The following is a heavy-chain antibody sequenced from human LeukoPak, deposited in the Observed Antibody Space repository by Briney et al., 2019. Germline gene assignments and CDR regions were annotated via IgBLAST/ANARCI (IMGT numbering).Heavy chain of an antibody. Sequence: PSETLSLTCTVSVDSFSSYHWSWLRQPPGKGLRWIGYISSGGRTSYNPSLQSRVTISVDTSKNQFSLKLSSVTAADTAVYYCARVGRGDHTWGSYYCDHWGQGTLVSVSS. CDR2: ISSGGRT. CDR3: ARVGRGDHTWGSYYCDH. J-gene: IGHJ4*02. V-gene: IGHV4-59*01. CDR1: VDSFSSYH. D-gene: IGHD3-16*01.